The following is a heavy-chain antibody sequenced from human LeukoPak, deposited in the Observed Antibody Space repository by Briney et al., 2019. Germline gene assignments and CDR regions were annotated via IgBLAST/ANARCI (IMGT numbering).Heavy chain of an antibody. Sequence: PGGSLRLSCAASGFTFSSYSMNWVRQAPGKGLEWVSSISSSSSYIYYADSVKGRLTISRDNSKNTLYLQMNSLRAEDTAVYYCTIKSQNPPMDWGQGTLVTVSS. CDR3: TIKSQNPPMD. CDR1: GFTFSSYS. J-gene: IGHJ4*02. V-gene: IGHV3-21*04. D-gene: IGHD5-24*01. CDR2: ISSSSSYI.